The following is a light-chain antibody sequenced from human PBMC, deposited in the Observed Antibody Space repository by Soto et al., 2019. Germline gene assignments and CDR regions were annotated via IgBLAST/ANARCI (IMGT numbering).Light chain of an antibody. J-gene: IGLJ2*01. CDR2: DVN. V-gene: IGLV2-14*03. CDR3: TSWTTSPTMI. CDR1: SSDIGAYNF. Sequence: QSALTQPASVSGSPGQSITISCTGTSSDIGAYNFVSWYQQHPGKAPKLMLYDVNILPSGVSNRFSGSKSGNTAYLTISGLQAEDEADYYCTSWTTSPTMIFGGGTKLTVL.